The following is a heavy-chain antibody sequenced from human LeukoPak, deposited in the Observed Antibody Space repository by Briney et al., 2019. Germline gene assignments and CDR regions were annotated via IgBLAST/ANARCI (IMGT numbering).Heavy chain of an antibody. Sequence: PGGSLRLSCAASGFTFSSYGMHWVRQAPGKGLEWVAVISYDGNNKYSADSVKGRFTISRDNSMTTLYLQINSLRAEDTAVYYCAKDGSAYYYYGMDVWGQGTTVTVSS. V-gene: IGHV3-30*18. J-gene: IGHJ6*02. CDR1: GFTFSSYG. CDR3: AKDGSAYYYYGMDV. D-gene: IGHD1-1*01. CDR2: ISYDGNNK.